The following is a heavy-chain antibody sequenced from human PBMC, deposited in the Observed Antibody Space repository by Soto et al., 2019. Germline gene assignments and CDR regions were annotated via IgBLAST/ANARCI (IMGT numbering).Heavy chain of an antibody. V-gene: IGHV3-30*18. CDR2: ISYDGTDK. CDR1: GFTFSSYG. J-gene: IGHJ6*02. CDR3: VKERYAQLWLEDYGMDV. D-gene: IGHD5-18*01. Sequence: QVQLVESGGGVVQPGRSLRLSCAASGFTFSSYGIHWVRQAPGKGLEWVALISYDGTDKHYADSVKGRFTISRDNSKNTLYLQMSSLGPEDTAVYYCVKERYAQLWLEDYGMDVWGQGTTVTV.